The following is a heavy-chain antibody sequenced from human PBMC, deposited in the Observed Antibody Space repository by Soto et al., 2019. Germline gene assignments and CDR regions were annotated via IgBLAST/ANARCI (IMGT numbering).Heavy chain of an antibody. D-gene: IGHD2-21*02. CDR1: GGTFSSYA. CDR3: ARGAVGSYCGGDCYSEFDY. J-gene: IGHJ4*02. CDR2: IIPIFGTA. Sequence: QVQLVQSGVEVKKPGSSVKVSCKASGGTFSSYAISWVRQAPGQGLEWMGGIIPIFGTANYAQKFQGRVTITADESTSTAYMELSSLRSEDTAVYYCARGAVGSYCGGDCYSEFDYWGQGTLVTVSS. V-gene: IGHV1-69*01.